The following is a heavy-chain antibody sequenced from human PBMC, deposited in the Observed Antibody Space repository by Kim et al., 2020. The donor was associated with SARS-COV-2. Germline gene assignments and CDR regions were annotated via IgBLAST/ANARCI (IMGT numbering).Heavy chain of an antibody. D-gene: IGHD1-26*01. V-gene: IGHV3-30-3*01. CDR1: GFTFSSYA. CDR2: ISYDGSNK. Sequence: GGSLRLSCAASGFTFSSYAMHWVRQAPGKGLEWVAVISYDGSNKYYADSVKGRFTISRDNSKNTLYLQMNSLRAEDTAVYYCARDLGSGSHVDYWGQGTLVTVSS. J-gene: IGHJ4*02. CDR3: ARDLGSGSHVDY.